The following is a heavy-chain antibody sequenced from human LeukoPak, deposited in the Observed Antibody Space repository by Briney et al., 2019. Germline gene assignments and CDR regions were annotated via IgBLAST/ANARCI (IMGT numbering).Heavy chain of an antibody. Sequence: GGCLRLSCAASGFTFSSYAVSWVRQAPGRGLECISSISGSGKTTYYADSVKGRFTSSRDNSKKTVYLQLSSLRAEDTAVYYCAKAMSSTTWGIFDYWGQGTLVTVSS. CDR3: AKAMSSTTWGIFDY. J-gene: IGHJ4*02. V-gene: IGHV3-23*01. D-gene: IGHD2-2*01. CDR2: ISGSGKTT. CDR1: GFTFSSYA.